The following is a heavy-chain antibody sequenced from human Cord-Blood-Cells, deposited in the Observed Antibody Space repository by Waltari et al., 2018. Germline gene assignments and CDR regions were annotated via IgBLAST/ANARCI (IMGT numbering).Heavy chain of an antibody. CDR1: GFTFGDYA. Sequence: EVQLVESGGGLVQPGRSLRLSCTASGFTFGDYAMSWFRQAPGKGLDGGGFIRSKAYGGTTEYAGSVKGRFTSSRDDSKSIAYLQMNSLKTEDTAVYYCTRSIVATIDYWGQGTLVTVSS. J-gene: IGHJ4*02. V-gene: IGHV3-49*03. CDR2: IRSKAYGGTT. D-gene: IGHD5-12*01. CDR3: TRSIVATIDY.